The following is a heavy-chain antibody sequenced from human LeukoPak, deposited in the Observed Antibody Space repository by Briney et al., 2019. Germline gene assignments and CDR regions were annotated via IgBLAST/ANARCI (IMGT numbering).Heavy chain of an antibody. CDR3: ARDRGVADDAFDI. D-gene: IGHD2-8*01. CDR2: IYTSGST. J-gene: IGHJ3*02. CDR1: GGSISSGGYS. V-gene: IGHV4-61*02. Sequence: SETLSLTCAVSGGSISSGGYSWSWIRQPAGKGLEWIGRIYTSGSTNYNPSLKSRVTMSVDTSKNQFSLKLSSVTAADTAVYYCARDRGVADDAFDIWGQGTMVTVSS.